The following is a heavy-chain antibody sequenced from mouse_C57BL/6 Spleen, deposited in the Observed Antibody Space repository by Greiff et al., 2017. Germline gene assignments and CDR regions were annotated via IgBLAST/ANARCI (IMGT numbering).Heavy chain of an antibody. CDR1: GYAFTNYL. V-gene: IGHV1-54*01. CDR2: INPGSGGT. J-gene: IGHJ4*01. CDR3: YRNAMDY. Sequence: VQVVESGAELVRPGTSVKVSCKASGYAFTNYLIEWVKQRPGQGLEWIGVINPGSGGTNYNEKFKGKATLTADKSSSTAYMQLSSLISEDSAVYFCYRNAMDYWGQGTSVTVSS.